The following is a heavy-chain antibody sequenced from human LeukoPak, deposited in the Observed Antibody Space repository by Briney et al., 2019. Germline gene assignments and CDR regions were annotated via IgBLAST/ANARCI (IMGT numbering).Heavy chain of an antibody. J-gene: IGHJ6*03. V-gene: IGHV4-39*07. CDR3: ARVINPYYYYYMDV. Sequence: PSETLSLTCTVSGGSISSSSYYWGWIRQPPGKGLEWIGSIYYSGSTYYNPSLKSRVTISVDTSKNQFSLKLSSVTAADTAVYYCARVINPYYYYYMDVWGKGTTVTISS. D-gene: IGHD5-24*01. CDR2: IYYSGST. CDR1: GGSISSSSYY.